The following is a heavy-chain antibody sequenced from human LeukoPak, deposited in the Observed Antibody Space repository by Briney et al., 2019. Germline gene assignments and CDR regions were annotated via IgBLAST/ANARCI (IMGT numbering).Heavy chain of an antibody. V-gene: IGHV4-39*07. CDR3: ARVGAKEWFGELLFNWFDP. CDR2: IYYSGST. Sequence: SETLSLTCTVSGGSISSSSYYWGWLRQPPGRGLEWVGSIYYSGSTYYNPSLKSRVTISVDTSKNQFSLKLSSVTAADTAVYYCARVGAKEWFGELLFNWFDPWGQGTLVTVSS. CDR1: GGSISSSSYY. J-gene: IGHJ5*02. D-gene: IGHD3-10*01.